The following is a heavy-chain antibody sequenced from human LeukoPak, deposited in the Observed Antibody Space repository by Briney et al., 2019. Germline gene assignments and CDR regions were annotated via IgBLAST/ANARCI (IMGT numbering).Heavy chain of an antibody. Sequence: ASVKVSCKASGYTFSSYHIHWVRQAPGQGLEWMGRINPSFNPGVDVTTYAQKFQGWVTMTRDTSISTAYMELSRLRSDDTAVYYCARGLEVTDYYYYYGMDVWGQGTTVTVSS. D-gene: IGHD2-21*02. CDR2: INPSFNPGVDVT. CDR3: ARGLEVTDYYYYYGMDV. V-gene: IGHV1-2*04. CDR1: GYTFSSYH. J-gene: IGHJ6*02.